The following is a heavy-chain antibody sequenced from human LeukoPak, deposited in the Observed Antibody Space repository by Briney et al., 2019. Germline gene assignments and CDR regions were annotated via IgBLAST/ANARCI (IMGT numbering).Heavy chain of an antibody. J-gene: IGHJ5*02. D-gene: IGHD3-9*01. V-gene: IGHV4-38-2*01. Sequence: SETLSLTCLVSNYSISSGYYWGWLRQPPGKGLEWVGSIYRTGGTYYNPSLQSRVTISIDASKNHFSMRLNSATAADTAVYYCARIDDWGRDWFDPWGPGTLVTVSS. CDR3: ARIDDWGRDWFDP. CDR2: IYRTGGT. CDR1: NYSISSGYY.